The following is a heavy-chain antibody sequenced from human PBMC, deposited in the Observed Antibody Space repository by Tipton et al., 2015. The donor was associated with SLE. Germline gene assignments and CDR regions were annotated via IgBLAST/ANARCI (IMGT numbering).Heavy chain of an antibody. CDR1: GFPFSSYG. Sequence: SLRLSCAASGFPFSSYGMHWVRQAPGKGLEWVSTISSRSIYIYYADSVRGRFTISRDNAKNSLYLQMDSLRAEDTAGYYCARGEVVTAIVDAFDIWGQGTTVTVAS. V-gene: IGHV3-21*03. CDR3: ARGEVVTAIVDAFDI. D-gene: IGHD2-21*02. J-gene: IGHJ3*02. CDR2: ISSRSIYI.